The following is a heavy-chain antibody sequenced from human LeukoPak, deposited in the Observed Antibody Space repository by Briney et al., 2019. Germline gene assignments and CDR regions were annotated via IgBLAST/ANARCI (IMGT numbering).Heavy chain of an antibody. CDR2: IYPGDSDT. D-gene: IGHD2-2*01. CDR1: GYRFTSYW. Sequence: GESLKISCKGSGYRFTSYWIGWVRLMPGKGLEWMGIIYPGDSDTRYSPSFQGQVTISADKSISTAYLQWSSLKASDTAMYYCARRVGGSSPRGYFDSWGQGTLVTVSS. CDR3: ARRVGGSSPRGYFDS. J-gene: IGHJ4*02. V-gene: IGHV5-51*01.